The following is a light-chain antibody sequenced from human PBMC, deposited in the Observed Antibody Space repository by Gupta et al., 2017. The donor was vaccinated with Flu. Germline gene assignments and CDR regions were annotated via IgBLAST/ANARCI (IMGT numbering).Light chain of an antibody. V-gene: IGLV2-11*01. CDR1: SSDVGGYNY. J-gene: IGLJ1*01. CDR3: CSYAGSYTFV. CDR2: DVS. Sequence: QSPLPQPRSLSGSPGQSVTISCTGTSSDVGGYNYVSWYQQHPGKAPKLMIYDVSKRPAAVPVRFSGSKSGNTASLTISGLQAEDEADYYCCSYAGSYTFVFGTGTKVTVL.